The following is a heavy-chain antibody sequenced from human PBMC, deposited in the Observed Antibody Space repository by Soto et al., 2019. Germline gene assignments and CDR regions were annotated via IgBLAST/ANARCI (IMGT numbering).Heavy chain of an antibody. CDR3: ARDREGIFNWFDP. V-gene: IGHV3-33*01. J-gene: IGHJ5*02. D-gene: IGHD3-9*01. CDR1: GFTFSSYG. CDR2: IWYDGSNK. Sequence: QVQLVESGGGVVQPGRSLRLSCAASGFTFSSYGMHWVRQAPGKGLEWVAVIWYDGSNKYYADSVKGRFTISRDNSKNTLYLQMNSLRAEDTAVYYCARDREGIFNWFDPWGQGTLVTVSS.